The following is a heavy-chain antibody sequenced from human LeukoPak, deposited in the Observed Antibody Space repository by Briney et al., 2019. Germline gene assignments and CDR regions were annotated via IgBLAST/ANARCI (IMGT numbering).Heavy chain of an antibody. V-gene: IGHV1-69*06. D-gene: IGHD3-22*01. CDR1: GGTFSSYA. CDR2: IIPIFGTA. Sequence: GSSVKVSCKASGGTFSSYAISWVRQAPGQGLEWMGGIIPIFGTANYAQKFQGRVTITADKSTSTAYMELSSLRSEDTAVYYCARDLKDYDGSGYYLYWGQGTLVTVSS. J-gene: IGHJ4*02. CDR3: ARDLKDYDGSGYYLY.